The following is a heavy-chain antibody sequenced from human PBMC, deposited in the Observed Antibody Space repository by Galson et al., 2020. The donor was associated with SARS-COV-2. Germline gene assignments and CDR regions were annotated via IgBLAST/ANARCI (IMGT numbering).Heavy chain of an antibody. V-gene: IGHV1-46*01. CDR2: INPSGGRT. CDR3: ARGGSGWPGYDLDF. D-gene: IGHD6-19*01. J-gene: IGHJ4*02. CDR1: GYFFTNYY. Sequence: ASVKVSCKAYGYFFTNYYMNWVRQAPGQGLEWMGIINPSGGRTGYAEKFEDRVTMTSDTSTSTVYMELSSLIFEDTAVYYCARGGSGWPGYDLDFWGQGTLVTVS.